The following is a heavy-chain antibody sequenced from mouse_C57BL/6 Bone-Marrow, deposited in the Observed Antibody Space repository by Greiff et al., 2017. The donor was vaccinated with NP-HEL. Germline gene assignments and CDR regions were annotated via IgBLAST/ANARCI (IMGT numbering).Heavy chain of an antibody. CDR2: ISSGGSYT. D-gene: IGHD2-13*01. V-gene: IGHV5-6*01. Sequence: EVKLVESGGDLVKPGGSLKLSCAASGFTFSSYGMSWVRQTPDKRLEWVATISSGGSYTYYPASVKGRFTFSRDNAKNTLDLQLSSLTSEDTAMYYCASHYGDFLAWFAYWGQGTLVTVSA. CDR1: GFTFSSYG. CDR3: ASHYGDFLAWFAY. J-gene: IGHJ3*01.